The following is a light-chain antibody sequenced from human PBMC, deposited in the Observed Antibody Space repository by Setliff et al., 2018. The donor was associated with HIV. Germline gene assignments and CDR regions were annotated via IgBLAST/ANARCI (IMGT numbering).Light chain of an antibody. J-gene: IGLJ1*01. CDR1: SSDIGDYNF. V-gene: IGLV2-14*01. CDR3: SSYTTTITPYV. Sequence: LTQSASVSGSPGQSITISCTGTSSDIGDYNFVSWYQQHPGKAPKLMIYDVSKRPSGVSNRFSGSKSGSTASLTISGLQAEDEGDYYCSSYTTTITPYVFGTGTKVTVL. CDR2: DVS.